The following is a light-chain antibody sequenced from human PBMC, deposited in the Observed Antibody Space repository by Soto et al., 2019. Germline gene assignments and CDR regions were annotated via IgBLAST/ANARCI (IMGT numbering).Light chain of an antibody. V-gene: IGKV3-20*01. Sequence: ELVLTQSPGTLSLSPGERATLSCRASQSVGSTYLAWYQQKPGQAPRLLIYGASSRATGIPDRFTGSGSGTDFTLTISRLEPEDFAVYYCQHYGSSPLTFGGGTKVEIK. J-gene: IGKJ4*01. CDR3: QHYGSSPLT. CDR1: QSVGSTY. CDR2: GAS.